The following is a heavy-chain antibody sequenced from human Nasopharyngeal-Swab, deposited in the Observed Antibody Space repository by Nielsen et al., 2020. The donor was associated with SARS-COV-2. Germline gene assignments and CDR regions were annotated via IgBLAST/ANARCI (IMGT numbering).Heavy chain of an antibody. J-gene: IGHJ3*02. V-gene: IGHV3-48*03. CDR2: ISTTTATI. Sequence: VRQAPGKGLEWISYISTTTATIYYADSVKGRFTISRDNAKNSLYLQMNSLRAEDKAGYYCAREVPYSGHDDAFDIWGQGTMVTVSS. CDR3: AREVPYSGHDDAFDI. D-gene: IGHD5-12*01.